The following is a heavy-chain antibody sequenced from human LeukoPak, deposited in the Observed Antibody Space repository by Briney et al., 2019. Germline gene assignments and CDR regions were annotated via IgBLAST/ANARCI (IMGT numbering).Heavy chain of an antibody. J-gene: IGHJ4*02. CDR2: ISYDGSNK. V-gene: IGHV3-30*04. D-gene: IGHD5-12*01. CDR1: GFTFSSYA. Sequence: GRSLRLSCAASGFTFSSYAMHWVRQAPGKGLEWVAVISYDGSNKYYADSVKGRFTISRDNSKNTLYLQMNSLRAEDTAVYYCARDVVATIFDYWGQGTLVTVSS. CDR3: ARDVVATIFDY.